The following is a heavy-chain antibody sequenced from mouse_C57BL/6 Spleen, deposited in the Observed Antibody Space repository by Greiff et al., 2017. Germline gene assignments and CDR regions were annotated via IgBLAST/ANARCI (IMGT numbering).Heavy chain of an antibody. D-gene: IGHD2-4*01. CDR3: ARGLRRFLDY. CDR2: IDPSDSDT. V-gene: IGHV1-69*01. CDR1: GYTFTSYW. Sequence: QVQLKQPGAELVMPGASVKLSCKASGYTFTSYWMHWVKQRPGQGLEWIGEIDPSDSDTNYNQKFKGKSTLTVDKSSSTAYMQLSSLTSEYSAVYYCARGLRRFLDYWGQGTSVTVSS. J-gene: IGHJ4*01.